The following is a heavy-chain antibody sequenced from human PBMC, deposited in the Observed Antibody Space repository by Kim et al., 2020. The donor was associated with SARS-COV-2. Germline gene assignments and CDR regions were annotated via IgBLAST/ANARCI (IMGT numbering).Heavy chain of an antibody. V-gene: IGHV4-59*13. CDR2: IYYSGST. Sequence: SETLSLTCTVSGGSISSYYWSWIRQPPGKGLEWIGYIYYSGSTNYNPSLKSRVTISVDTSKNQFSLKLSSVTAADTAVYYCARESWGTNGPGGFDYWGQGTLVTVSS. J-gene: IGHJ4*02. CDR1: GGSISSYY. D-gene: IGHD3-10*01. CDR3: ARESWGTNGPGGFDY.